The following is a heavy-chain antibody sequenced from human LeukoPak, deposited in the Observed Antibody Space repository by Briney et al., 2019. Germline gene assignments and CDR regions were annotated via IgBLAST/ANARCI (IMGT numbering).Heavy chain of an antibody. CDR2: IRSKAYGGTT. CDR3: AKYAGGASLWYFDY. J-gene: IGHJ4*02. CDR1: GFTFGDYA. D-gene: IGHD4/OR15-4a*01. Sequence: QTGGSLRLSCTASGFTFGDYAMSWFRQAPGKGLEWVGFIRSKAYGGTTEYAASVKGRFTISRDDSRNTLYLQMNSLRAEDTAVYYCAKYAGGASLWYFDYWGQGTLVTVSS. V-gene: IGHV3-49*03.